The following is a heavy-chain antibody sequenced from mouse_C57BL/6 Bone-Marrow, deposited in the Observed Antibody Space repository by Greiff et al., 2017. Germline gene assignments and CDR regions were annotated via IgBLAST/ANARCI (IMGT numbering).Heavy chain of an antibody. Sequence: EVQLVESGGGLVQPGGSMKLSCVASGFTFSNYWMNWVRQSPGKGLEWVAQIRPKSDNYATHYAESVKGRFTISRDDSKSSVYLQMNNIRAEDTGIYYYTVVLYCDYDAWFAYWGQGTLVTVSA. CDR1: GFTFSNYW. J-gene: IGHJ3*01. CDR3: TVVLYCDYDAWFAY. V-gene: IGHV6-3*01. CDR2: IRPKSDNYAT. D-gene: IGHD2-4*01.